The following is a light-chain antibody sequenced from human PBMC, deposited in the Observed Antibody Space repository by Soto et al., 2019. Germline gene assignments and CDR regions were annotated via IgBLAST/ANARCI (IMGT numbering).Light chain of an antibody. CDR2: GAS. CDR1: QSVSSN. Sequence: EIVMTQSPATLSVSPGERATLSCRASQSVSSNLAWYQQKPGQAPRFLIYGASTRATGIPAKFSGSGSGTEFTLTISSLQSEDFAVYYCQQYYNWPRTFGQGTKLEIK. CDR3: QQYYNWPRT. V-gene: IGKV3-15*01. J-gene: IGKJ2*01.